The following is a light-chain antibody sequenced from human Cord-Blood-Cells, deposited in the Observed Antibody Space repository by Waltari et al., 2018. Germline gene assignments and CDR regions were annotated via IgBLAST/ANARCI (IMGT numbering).Light chain of an antibody. CDR1: SSDVGGYNY. J-gene: IGLJ3*02. V-gene: IGLV2-14*01. CDR2: DVS. CDR3: SSYTSSSTWV. Sequence: QSALTQPASVSGSPGQSITISCTGTSSDVGGYNYVSCYQQHPGKAPKLMIYDVSNRPSGVSNRFAGSKSGNTASLTISGLQAEDGADYYCSSYTSSSTWVFGGGTKLTVL.